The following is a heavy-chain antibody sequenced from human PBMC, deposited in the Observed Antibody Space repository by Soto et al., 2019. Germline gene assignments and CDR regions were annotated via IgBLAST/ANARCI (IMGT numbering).Heavy chain of an antibody. CDR3: ATGEGQGLRRGPPSETLSLT. J-gene: IGHJ6*01. Sequence: ASVKVSCKASGYTFTTYAMHWVRQAPGQRLEWMGWINAGNGNTKYSQKFQGRVTITRDTSASTAYMELSSLRSEDTAVYYCATGEGQGLRRGPPSETLSLTWG. D-gene: IGHD3-10*01. CDR1: GYTFTTYA. V-gene: IGHV1-3*01. CDR2: INAGNGNT.